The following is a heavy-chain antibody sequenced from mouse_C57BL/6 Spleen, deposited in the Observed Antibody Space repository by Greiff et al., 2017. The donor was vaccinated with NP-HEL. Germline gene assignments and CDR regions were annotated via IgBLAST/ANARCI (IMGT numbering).Heavy chain of an antibody. J-gene: IGHJ1*03. Sequence: QVQLQQPGAELVKPGASVTMSCKASGYTFTSYWITWVKQRPGQGLEWIGDIYPGSGSTNYNEKFKSKATLTVDTSSSTAYMQLSSLTSEDSAVYYCARSGYGYDHYWYFDVWGTGTTVTVSS. CDR2: IYPGSGST. CDR3: ARSGYGYDHYWYFDV. CDR1: GYTFTSYW. V-gene: IGHV1-55*01. D-gene: IGHD2-2*01.